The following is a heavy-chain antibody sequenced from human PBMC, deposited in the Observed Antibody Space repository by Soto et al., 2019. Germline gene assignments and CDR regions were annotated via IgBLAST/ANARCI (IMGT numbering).Heavy chain of an antibody. D-gene: IGHD3-10*01. CDR1: GGSINSGDYY. CDR3: ARDRYYGSGTYYNFYSGMDV. V-gene: IGHV4-30-4*01. J-gene: IGHJ6*02. CDR2: IFHSGST. Sequence: ASETLSLTCTVSGGSINSGDYYWTWVRQPPGKGLEWIGNIFHSGSTYYTPSLQSRVTISLDTSKNHFSLKPSSVTPADTAVYYCARDRYYGSGTYYNFYSGMDVWGQGTTVTVSS.